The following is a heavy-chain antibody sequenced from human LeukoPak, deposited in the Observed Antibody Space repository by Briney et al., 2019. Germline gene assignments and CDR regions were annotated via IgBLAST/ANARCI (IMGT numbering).Heavy chain of an antibody. J-gene: IGHJ4*02. Sequence: PGGSLRLSCAASGFTFSDYWVHWVRQAPGKGLVWVSRINTDMSSTIYTDSVKGRFTISRDNSMNTLDLQMNSLRAEDTAVYYCAKLGYDSSGSPRLVDFWGQGTLVTVSS. CDR2: INTDMSST. V-gene: IGHV3-74*01. D-gene: IGHD6-19*01. CDR1: GFTFSDYW. CDR3: AKLGYDSSGSPRLVDF.